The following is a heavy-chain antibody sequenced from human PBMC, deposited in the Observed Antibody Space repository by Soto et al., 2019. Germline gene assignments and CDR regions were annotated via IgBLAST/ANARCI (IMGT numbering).Heavy chain of an antibody. J-gene: IGHJ4*02. D-gene: IGHD6-19*01. CDR1: GLTFSSYA. CDR2: ISGSGGST. V-gene: IGHV3-23*01. Sequence: EVQLLAPGGGLVQPGGSLSLSCAASGLTFSSYAMSWVRQATGKGREWVSAISGSGGSTYYADSVKGRFTISRDNSKNTLYLQMNSLRAEDTAVYYCARRSSGWYFDYWGQGTVVTVSS. CDR3: ARRSSGWYFDY.